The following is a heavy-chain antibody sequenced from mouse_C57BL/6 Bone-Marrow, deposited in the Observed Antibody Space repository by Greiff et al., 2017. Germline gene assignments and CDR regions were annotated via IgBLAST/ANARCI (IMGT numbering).Heavy chain of an antibody. D-gene: IGHD2-13*01. CDR3: ARDGDYYFDY. CDR2: LDPSDSYP. Sequence: QVQLKQPGAELVKPGASVTLSCKASGYTFTSYWMQWVNQRPGQGLEWIGELDPSDSYPTSNQKIKGKATLTVDTSSSTAYMQLSSLTAEDSAVYYWARDGDYYFDYWGQGTTLTVSA. J-gene: IGHJ2*01. CDR1: GYTFTSYW. V-gene: IGHV1-50*01.